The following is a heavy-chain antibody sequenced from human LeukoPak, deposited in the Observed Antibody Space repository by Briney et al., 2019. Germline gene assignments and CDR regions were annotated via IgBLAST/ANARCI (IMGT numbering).Heavy chain of an antibody. CDR1: GVSISSYY. CDR2: IYCSGST. J-gene: IGHJ6*04. CDR3: ARGLRYYGMDV. D-gene: IGHD3-16*01. Sequence: SETLSLTCTVSGVSISSYYWSWVRQPPGKGLEWVGYIYCSGSTNYNPSLKSRVTISVDTSNNQFSLKLSSVTAADTAVYYCARGLRYYGMDVWGKGTTVTVSS. V-gene: IGHV4-59*01.